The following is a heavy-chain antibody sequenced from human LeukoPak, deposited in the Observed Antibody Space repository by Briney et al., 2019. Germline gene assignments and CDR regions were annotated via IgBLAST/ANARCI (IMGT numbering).Heavy chain of an antibody. CDR2: IYTRGST. CDR1: GGSISSGSYY. CDR3: ARAPMVRGVYYFDY. D-gene: IGHD3-10*01. J-gene: IGHJ4*02. Sequence: PSETLSLTCTVSGGSISSGSYYWSWIRQPAGKGLEWIGRIYTRGSTNYNPSLKSRVTISVDTSKNQFSLNLSSVTAADTAVYYCARAPMVRGVYYFDYWGQGTLVTVSS. V-gene: IGHV4-61*02.